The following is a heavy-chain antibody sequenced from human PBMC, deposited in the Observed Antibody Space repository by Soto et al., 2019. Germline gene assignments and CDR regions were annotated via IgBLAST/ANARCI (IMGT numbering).Heavy chain of an antibody. CDR3: AAYNTSRHAAFDI. V-gene: IGHV3-7*01. D-gene: IGHD1-20*01. Sequence: GGSLRLSCEMSGFTFKTYWMSWVRQAPGKGLEWLANMNEDANTKYYVDSVKGRFTILGDSAGNSLFLKMASLRAEDTAVYFCAAYNTSRHAAFDIWGRGTLVTVSS. J-gene: IGHJ3*02. CDR2: MNEDANTK. CDR1: GFTFKTYW.